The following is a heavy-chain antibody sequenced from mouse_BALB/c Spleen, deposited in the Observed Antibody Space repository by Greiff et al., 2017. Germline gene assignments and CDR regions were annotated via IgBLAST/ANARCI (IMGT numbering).Heavy chain of an antibody. Sequence: EVQRVESGPGLVKPSQSLSLTCTVTGYSITSDYAWNWIRQFPGNKLEWMGYISYSGSTSYNPSLKSRISITRDTSKNQFFLQLNSVTTEDTATYYCARFDYDYDDAMDYWGQGTSVTVSS. CDR3: ARFDYDYDDAMDY. V-gene: IGHV3-2*02. CDR1: GYSITSDYA. CDR2: ISYSGST. D-gene: IGHD2-4*01. J-gene: IGHJ4*01.